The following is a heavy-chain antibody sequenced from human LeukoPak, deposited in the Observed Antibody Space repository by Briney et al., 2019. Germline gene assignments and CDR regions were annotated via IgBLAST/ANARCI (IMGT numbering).Heavy chain of an antibody. J-gene: IGHJ4*02. CDR2: INPRSGST. CDR1: GYTFSNFY. V-gene: IGHV1-46*01. Sequence: ASVKVSCKAFGYTFSNFYIHWVRQAPGQGLEWMGIINPRSGSTTYRQKFQGSVNLTRDMSTSTVDMHLSSLRSDDTAVYYCARTYYYDSSHDYWGQGTLVTVSS. CDR3: ARTYYYDSSHDY. D-gene: IGHD3-22*01.